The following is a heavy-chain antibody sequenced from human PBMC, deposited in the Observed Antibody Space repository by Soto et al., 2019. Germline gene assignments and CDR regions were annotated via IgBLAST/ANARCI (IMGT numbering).Heavy chain of an antibody. J-gene: IGHJ5*02. Sequence: GASVKVSCKASGYTFNFYGITWVRQAPGQGLEWMGVINPHGGSTKYAQKFQGRITMTRDTSRSTVYMELSSLRSDDTAIYYCARSSGGNFGIIIEGSNWFDPWGQGTLVTVSS. CDR2: INPHGGST. CDR3: ARSSGGNFGIIIEGSNWFDP. D-gene: IGHD3-3*01. V-gene: IGHV1-46*02. CDR1: GYTFNFYG.